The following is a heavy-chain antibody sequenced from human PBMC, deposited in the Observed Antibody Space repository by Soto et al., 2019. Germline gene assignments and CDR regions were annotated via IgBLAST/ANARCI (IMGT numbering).Heavy chain of an antibody. CDR3: AREGDAFDI. V-gene: IGHV3-74*01. CDR2: INSDGSAT. CDR1: GFTFRNVW. Sequence: GGSLRLSCAASGFTFRNVWMHWVRQAPGKGLVWVSRINSDGSATDYADSVKGRFTISRDNAKNTLSLQVNSLRAEDTAVYYCAREGDAFDIWGQGTLVTVSS. D-gene: IGHD3-10*01. J-gene: IGHJ3*02.